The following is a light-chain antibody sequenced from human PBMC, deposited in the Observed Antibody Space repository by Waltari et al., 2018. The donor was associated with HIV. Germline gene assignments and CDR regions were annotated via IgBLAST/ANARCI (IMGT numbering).Light chain of an antibody. CDR2: GAF. Sequence: DIQMTQSPPSLSASVGDSVTISCRTNQSISHYLNWYQQEPGKAPKLLIYGAFHLQTGVPSRFSGRGSDTQFTLTIENIRREDFATYICQQSYVLPVTFGGGT. CDR1: QSISHY. V-gene: IGKV1-39*01. J-gene: IGKJ4*01. CDR3: QQSYVLPVT.